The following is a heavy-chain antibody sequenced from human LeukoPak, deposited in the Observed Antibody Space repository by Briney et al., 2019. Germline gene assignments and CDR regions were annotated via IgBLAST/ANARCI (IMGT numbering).Heavy chain of an antibody. Sequence: GGSLRLSCAASGFTFSSYSMNWVRQAPGKGLEWVSSISSSSSYIYYADSVKGRFTISRDNAKNSLYLQMNSLRAEDTAVYYCARDQGIAAAGSELFEPFLEDAFDISGQGTMVTVSS. CDR2: ISSSSSYI. CDR1: GFTFSSYS. CDR3: ARDQGIAAAGSELFEPFLEDAFDI. V-gene: IGHV3-21*01. J-gene: IGHJ3*02. D-gene: IGHD6-13*01.